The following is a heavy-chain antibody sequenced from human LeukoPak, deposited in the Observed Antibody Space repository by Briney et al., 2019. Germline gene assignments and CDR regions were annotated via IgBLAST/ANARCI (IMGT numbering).Heavy chain of an antibody. CDR3: ARGSGVFDY. J-gene: IGHJ4*02. CDR1: GFTFDDYA. D-gene: IGHD2-15*01. CDR2: ISWNSGSI. V-gene: IGHV3-9*01. Sequence: PGRSLRLSCAASGFTFDDYAMHWVRQAPGKGLEWVSGISWNSGSIGYADSVKGRFTISRDNAKNSLYLQMNSLRAEDTAVYYCARGSGVFDYWGQGTLVTVSS.